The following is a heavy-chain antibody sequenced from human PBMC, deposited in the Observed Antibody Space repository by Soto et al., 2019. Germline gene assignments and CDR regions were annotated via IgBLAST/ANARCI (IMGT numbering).Heavy chain of an antibody. Sequence: QVQLQESGPGLVKPSETLSLTCSISGGSISDYQWNWIRQPPGKGLEWIGYIYYSGRTNYNPSLKSRLTISLDSSTRQVSLRLRSVTAADTAVYYCARMRGLGEISPYLDYWGQGALVTVSS. CDR2: IYYSGRT. V-gene: IGHV4-59*01. D-gene: IGHD3-16*01. CDR3: ARMRGLGEISPYLDY. CDR1: GGSISDYQ. J-gene: IGHJ4*02.